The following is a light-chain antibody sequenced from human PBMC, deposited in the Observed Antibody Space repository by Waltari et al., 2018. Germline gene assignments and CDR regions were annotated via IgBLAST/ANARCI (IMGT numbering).Light chain of an antibody. CDR2: HTS. CDR1: QSVGKY. Sequence: EIVLTQSPGTLSLSPGERATLSCWASQSVGKYLAWYQQKPGQAPRLLIYHTSNRATGIPDRFSGSGSGTDFGLTISRLEPEDFAVYYCQHYVRLPATFGQGTKVEIK. CDR3: QHYVRLPAT. J-gene: IGKJ1*01. V-gene: IGKV3-20*01.